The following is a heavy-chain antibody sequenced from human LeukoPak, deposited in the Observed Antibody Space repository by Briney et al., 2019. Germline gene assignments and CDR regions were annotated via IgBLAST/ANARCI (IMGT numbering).Heavy chain of an antibody. CDR2: VDHTGST. CDR3: ARDQGTIILGYFDY. Sequence: SETLSLTCSVSDDSITMYYWTWIRQPPGKGLEWIGYVDHTGSTNFNPSLNGRVSISRDTSKYQFSLKLSSVTAADTAVYYCARDQGTIILGYFDYWGQGTLVTVSS. J-gene: IGHJ4*02. CDR1: DDSITMYY. V-gene: IGHV4-59*12. D-gene: IGHD2-8*01.